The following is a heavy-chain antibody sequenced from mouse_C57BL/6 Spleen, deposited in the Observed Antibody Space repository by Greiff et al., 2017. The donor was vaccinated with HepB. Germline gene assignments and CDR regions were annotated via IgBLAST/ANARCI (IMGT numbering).Heavy chain of an antibody. Sequence: EVQLQQSGPELVKPGASVKISCKASGYTFTDYYMNWVKQSHGKSLEWIGDINPNNGGTSYNQKFKGKATLTVDKSSSTAYMELRSLTSEDSAVYYCARSVTGAYWGQRTLVTVSA. D-gene: IGHD2-2*01. CDR2: INPNNGGT. CDR1: GYTFTDYY. V-gene: IGHV1-26*01. CDR3: ARSVTGAY. J-gene: IGHJ3*01.